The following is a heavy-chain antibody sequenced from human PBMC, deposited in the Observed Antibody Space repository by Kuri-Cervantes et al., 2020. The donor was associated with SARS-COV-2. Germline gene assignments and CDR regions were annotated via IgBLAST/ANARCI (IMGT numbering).Heavy chain of an antibody. CDR3: ARAHTTGNFDY. J-gene: IGHJ4*02. D-gene: IGHD1-14*01. V-gene: IGHV4-4*07. Sequence: SETLSLTCTVSGGSISSYYWSWIRQPAGKGLEWIGRIYTSGSTNYNPSLKSRVTIPVDTSKNQLSLKLSSVTAADTAVYSCARAHTTGNFDYWGQGTLVTVSS. CDR1: GGSISSYY. CDR2: IYTSGST.